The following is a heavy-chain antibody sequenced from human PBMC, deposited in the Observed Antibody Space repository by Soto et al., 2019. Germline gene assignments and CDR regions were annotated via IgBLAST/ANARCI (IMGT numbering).Heavy chain of an antibody. CDR3: ARTSGPGIAVAGPKYYYYGMDV. J-gene: IGHJ6*02. V-gene: IGHV4-39*01. D-gene: IGHD6-19*01. CDR2: IYYSGNT. CDR1: GGSISSSSYY. Sequence: SETLSLTCTVSGGSISSSSYYWGWIRQPPGKGLEWIGSIYYSGNTYYNPSLKSRVTISVDTAKNQFSLKLSSVTAADTAVYYCARTSGPGIAVAGPKYYYYGMDVWGQGTTVTVS.